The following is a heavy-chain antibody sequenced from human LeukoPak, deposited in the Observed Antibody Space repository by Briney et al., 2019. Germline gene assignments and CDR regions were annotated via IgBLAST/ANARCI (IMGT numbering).Heavy chain of an antibody. CDR2: ISGSGDTT. D-gene: IGHD3-10*01. V-gene: IGHV3-23*01. CDR1: GFTFSRYA. Sequence: PGESLRLSCAASGFTFSRYAMSWVRQAPGKGLEWVSVISGSGDTTYYAGSVKGRFTISRDNSKNTLYLQMNSLRAEDTAVYYCARDRYGSEVWYFDNWGQGTLVTVSS. J-gene: IGHJ4*02. CDR3: ARDRYGSEVWYFDN.